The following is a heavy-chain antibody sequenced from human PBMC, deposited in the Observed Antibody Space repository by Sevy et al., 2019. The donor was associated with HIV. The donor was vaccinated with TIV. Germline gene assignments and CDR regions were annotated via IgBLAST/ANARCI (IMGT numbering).Heavy chain of an antibody. CDR2: IYYSGST. CDR3: ARGRGDYVGYYFDY. D-gene: IGHD4-17*01. Sequence: SETLSLTCTVSGGSISSGDYYWSWIRQPPGKGLEWIGYIYYSGSTYYNPSLKSRVTISVDTSKNQFSLKLGSVTAADTAVYYCARGRGDYVGYYFDYWGQGTLVTVSS. J-gene: IGHJ4*02. V-gene: IGHV4-30-4*01. CDR1: GGSISSGDYY.